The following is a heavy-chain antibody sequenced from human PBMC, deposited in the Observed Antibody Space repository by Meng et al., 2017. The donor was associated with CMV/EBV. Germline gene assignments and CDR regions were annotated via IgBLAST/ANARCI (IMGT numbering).Heavy chain of an antibody. CDR2: INHSGST. CDR3: ARGRVSSWYGTSYYYYGMDV. D-gene: IGHD6-13*01. J-gene: IGHJ6*02. Sequence: ESLKISCAASGFTFSSYWMSWVRQAPGKGLEWIGEINHSGSTNYNPSLKSRVTISVDTSKNQFSLKLSSVTAADTAVYYCARGRVSSWYGTSYYYYGMDVWGQGTTVTVSS. CDR1: GFTFSSYW. V-gene: IGHV4-34*01.